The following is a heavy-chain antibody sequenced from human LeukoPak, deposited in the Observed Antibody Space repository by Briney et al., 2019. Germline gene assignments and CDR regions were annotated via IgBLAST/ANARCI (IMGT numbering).Heavy chain of an antibody. D-gene: IGHD1-14*01. V-gene: IGHV3-23*01. CDR3: ARVTGDAFDI. CDR2: ISGSGGST. J-gene: IGHJ3*02. CDR1: GFTFSSYA. Sequence: PGGSLRLSCAGSGFTFSSYAMSWVRQAPGKGLEWVSTISGSGGSTYYADSVKGRFTISRDNSKNTLYLQMNSLRAEDTAVYYCARVTGDAFDIWGQGTMVTVSS.